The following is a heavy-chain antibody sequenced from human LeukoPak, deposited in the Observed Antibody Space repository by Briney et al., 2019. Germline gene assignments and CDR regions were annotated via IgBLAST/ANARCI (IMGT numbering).Heavy chain of an antibody. CDR1: GYTFTYRY. CDR3: ATSDYYDSSGYYSPFDY. J-gene: IGHJ4*02. CDR2: ITPFNGNT. V-gene: IGHV1-45*02. Sequence: ASVKVSCKASGYTFTYRYLHWVRQARGQALEWMGWITPFNGNTNYAQKFQDRVTITRDRSMSTAYMELSSLRSEDTAIYYCATSDYYDSSGYYSPFDYWGQGTLVTVSS. D-gene: IGHD3-22*01.